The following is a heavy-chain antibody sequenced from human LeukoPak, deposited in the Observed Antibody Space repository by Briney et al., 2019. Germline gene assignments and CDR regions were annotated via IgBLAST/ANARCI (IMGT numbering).Heavy chain of an antibody. Sequence: ASVTVSCKASGYTFISYGISWVRQAPGQGLEWMGWISAYNGNTNYAQKLQGRVTMTTDTSTSTAYMELRSLRSDDTAVYYCARDSVAAGSPDYWGQGTLVTVSS. CDR3: ARDSVAAGSPDY. V-gene: IGHV1-18*01. J-gene: IGHJ4*02. CDR2: ISAYNGNT. D-gene: IGHD6-13*01. CDR1: GYTFISYG.